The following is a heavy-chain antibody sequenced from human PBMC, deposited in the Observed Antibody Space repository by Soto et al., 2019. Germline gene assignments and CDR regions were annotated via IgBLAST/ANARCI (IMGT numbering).Heavy chain of an antibody. D-gene: IGHD2-15*01. CDR2: INAGNGNT. CDR1: GYTFTSYA. Sequence: QVQLVQSGAEVKKPGASVKVSCKASGYTFTSYAMHWVRQAPGQMLEWMGWINAGNGNTKYSQQFQGRVTITRDTSASTAYMELSSLRSEDTAVYYCARGPGGPDGPGDYWGQGTLVTVSS. J-gene: IGHJ4*02. CDR3: ARGPGGPDGPGDY. V-gene: IGHV1-3*01.